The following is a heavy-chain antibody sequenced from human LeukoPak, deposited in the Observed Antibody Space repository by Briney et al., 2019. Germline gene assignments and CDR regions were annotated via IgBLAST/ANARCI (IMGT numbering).Heavy chain of an antibody. J-gene: IGHJ4*02. V-gene: IGHV6-1*01. CDR2: TYYRSKWYN. CDR3: ARGVGASGWYTFDY. CDR1: GESVSSINGA. Sequence: SQTLSLTCGLSGESVSSINGAWNWIRQSPSRGLEWLGRTYYRSKWYNEYAGPMNGRITISQDTSKNQFSLHVSSVTPEDTAVYYCARGVGASGWYTFDYWGQGILVTVSS. D-gene: IGHD6-19*01.